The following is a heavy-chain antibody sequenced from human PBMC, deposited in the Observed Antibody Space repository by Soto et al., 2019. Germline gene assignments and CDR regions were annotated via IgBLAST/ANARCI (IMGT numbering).Heavy chain of an antibody. CDR3: ARGACSSTSCYTLDYYYYGMDV. D-gene: IGHD2-2*02. V-gene: IGHV1-69*01. CDR1: GGTFSSYA. CDR2: IIPIFGTA. J-gene: IGHJ6*02. Sequence: SVKGSCKASGGTFSSYAISWVRQAPVQGLEWMGGIIPIFGTANYAQKFQGRVTITADESTSTAYMELSSLRSEDTAVYYCARGACSSTSCYTLDYYYYGMDVWGQGTTVTVSS.